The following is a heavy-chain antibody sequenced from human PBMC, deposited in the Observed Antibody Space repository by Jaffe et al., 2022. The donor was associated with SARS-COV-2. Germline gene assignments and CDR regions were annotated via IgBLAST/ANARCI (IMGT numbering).Heavy chain of an antibody. CDR1: GYTFTSYA. Sequence: QVQLVQSGAEVKKPGASVKVSCKASGYTFTSYAMHWVRQAPGQRLEWMGWINAGNGNTKYSQKFQGRVTITRDTSASTAYMELSSLRSEDTAVYYCARVRGRYQLLYRYYYYGMDVWGQGTTVTVSS. CDR2: INAGNGNT. CDR3: ARVRGRYQLLYRYYYYGMDV. V-gene: IGHV1-3*01. J-gene: IGHJ6*02. D-gene: IGHD2-2*02.